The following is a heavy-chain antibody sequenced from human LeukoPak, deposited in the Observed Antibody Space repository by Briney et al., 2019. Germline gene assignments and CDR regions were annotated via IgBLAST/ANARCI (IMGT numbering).Heavy chain of an antibody. CDR2: MHYSGAT. CDR1: GGSLSGYY. D-gene: IGHD3-3*01. CDR3: VRGQFFFAF. Sequence: PSETLSLTCAVYGGSLSGYYWSWIRQPPGKGLEWIGEMHYSGATNYNPSLKSRVTISADTSVNQFSLKLTSVTAADTAVYYCVRGQFFFAFWSRGTPVTVSS. J-gene: IGHJ2*01. V-gene: IGHV4-34*01.